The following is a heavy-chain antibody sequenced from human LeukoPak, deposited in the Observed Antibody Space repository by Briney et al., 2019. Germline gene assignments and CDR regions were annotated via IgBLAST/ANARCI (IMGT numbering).Heavy chain of an antibody. V-gene: IGHV3-21*04. CDR1: GFTFSIYT. J-gene: IGHJ4*02. CDR3: VRDPTRADCRDGSCFFDY. CDR2: ITSSSSSM. D-gene: IGHD2-15*01. Sequence: PGGSLRLSCVASGFTFSIYTMSWVRQAPGKGLEWVSSITSSSSSMYSADSVKGRLTISRDNAKNSLYLQMNSLRAEDTAVYYCVRDPTRADCRDGSCFFDYWGQGTLVTVSA.